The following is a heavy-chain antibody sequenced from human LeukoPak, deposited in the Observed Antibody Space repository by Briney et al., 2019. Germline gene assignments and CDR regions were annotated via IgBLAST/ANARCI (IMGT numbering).Heavy chain of an antibody. D-gene: IGHD3-10*01. J-gene: IGHJ4*02. Sequence: ASVNVSCKVSGYTLTELSMHWVRQAPGKGLEWMGGFDPEDGETIYAQKFQGRVTMPEDTSTDTAYMELSSLRSEDTAVYYCAAYYGSGNDLDYWGQGTLVTVSS. V-gene: IGHV1-24*01. CDR3: AAYYGSGNDLDY. CDR2: FDPEDGET. CDR1: GYTLTELS.